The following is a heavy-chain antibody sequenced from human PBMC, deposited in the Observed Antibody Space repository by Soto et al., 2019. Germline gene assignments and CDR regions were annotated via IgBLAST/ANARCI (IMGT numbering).Heavy chain of an antibody. D-gene: IGHD3-16*01. J-gene: IGHJ6*02. CDR1: GYTFTTYG. V-gene: IGHV1-18*01. CDR2: ISGYNGHT. Sequence: QVQLVQSGAEVRKPGASVKVSCKASGYTFTTYGISWVRQAPGQGLEWMGWISGYNGHTKYAQKFQGRVTMTTDTAXRTVNMDLRSLRSDDTAVYYCAREGEMPYYYYGLDVWGQGTTVTVSS. CDR3: AREGEMPYYYYGLDV.